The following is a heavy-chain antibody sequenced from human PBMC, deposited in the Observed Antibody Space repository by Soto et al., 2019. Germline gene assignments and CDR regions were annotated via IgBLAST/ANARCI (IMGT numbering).Heavy chain of an antibody. V-gene: IGHV4-30-4*01. CDR3: ARDLSYGEAPNRFDP. CDR1: GGSISSGDYY. D-gene: IGHD4-17*01. Sequence: SETLSLTCTVSGGSISSGDYYWSWIRQPPGKGLEWIGYIYYSGSTYYNPSLKSRVTISVDTSKNQFSLKLSSVTAADTAVYYCARDLSYGEAPNRFDPCGQGTLVPVSS. CDR2: IYYSGST. J-gene: IGHJ5*02.